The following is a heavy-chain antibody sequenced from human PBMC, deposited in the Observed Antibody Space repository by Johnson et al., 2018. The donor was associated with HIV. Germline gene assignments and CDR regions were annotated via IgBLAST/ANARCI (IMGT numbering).Heavy chain of an antibody. J-gene: IGHJ3*02. CDR1: GFTFSNYG. CDR3: RVVGDAFDI. V-gene: IGHV3-30*03. Sequence: ESGGGVVQPGRSLRLSCVASGFTFSNYGMHWVRQAPGKGLEWVAVISYDGSKKYYADSVKGRFTISRDNSKNTLYLQMNSLRVEDTAVYYVRVVGDAFDIWGQGTMVTVSS. D-gene: IGHD2-15*01. CDR2: ISYDGSKK.